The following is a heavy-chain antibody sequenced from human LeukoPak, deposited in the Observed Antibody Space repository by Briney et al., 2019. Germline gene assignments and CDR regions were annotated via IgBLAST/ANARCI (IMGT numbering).Heavy chain of an antibody. Sequence: GGSLSLSCAASGFTFSRYSMRWVRQAPGKGLEWVSAINGNGSSTSYADSVKGRFTISRDNSKNTLYLQMNSLRLEDTGVYYCAKDSCSYYYGSGSYTILDYWGQGTLVTVSS. V-gene: IGHV3-23*01. D-gene: IGHD3-10*01. CDR2: INGNGSST. CDR1: GFTFSRYS. J-gene: IGHJ4*02. CDR3: AKDSCSYYYGSGSYTILDY.